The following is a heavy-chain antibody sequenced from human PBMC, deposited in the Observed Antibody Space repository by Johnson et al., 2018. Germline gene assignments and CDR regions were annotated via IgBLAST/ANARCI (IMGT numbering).Heavy chain of an antibody. J-gene: IGHJ6*02. D-gene: IGHD1-20*01. CDR1: GFTVSSNY. CDR3: ARDSPISGTYYGMDV. Sequence: VQLVQSGGCLVQAGGSLRLSCAASGFTVSSNYMSWVRQAPGKGLEWVSVIYSGGSTYYADSVKGRFTISRDNSKNTLYLQMNSLRAEDTAVYYCARDSPISGTYYGMDVWGQGTTVTASS. V-gene: IGHV3-66*02. CDR2: IYSGGST.